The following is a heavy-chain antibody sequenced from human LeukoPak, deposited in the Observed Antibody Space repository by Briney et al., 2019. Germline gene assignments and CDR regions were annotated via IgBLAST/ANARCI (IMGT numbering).Heavy chain of an antibody. CDR3: AREGSNWYWYFDL. D-gene: IGHD6-13*01. Sequence: TGGSLRLSCAASGFTFSSYWMGWVRQAPGKGLEWVANIKQDGSEKYYVDSVKGRFTISRDNAKSSLYLQMNSLRAEDTAVYFCAREGSNWYWYFDLWGRGTLVTVSS. CDR1: GFTFSSYW. V-gene: IGHV3-7*01. CDR2: IKQDGSEK. J-gene: IGHJ2*01.